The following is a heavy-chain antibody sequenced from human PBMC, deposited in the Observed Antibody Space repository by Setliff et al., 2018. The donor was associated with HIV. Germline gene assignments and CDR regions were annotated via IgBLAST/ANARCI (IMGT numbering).Heavy chain of an antibody. CDR3: ARDRPDLYYDSSGDAFDI. CDR2: MYYSGSA. J-gene: IGHJ3*02. Sequence: PSETLSLTCTVSGGSISSYYWSWIRQPPGKGLEWIGYMYYSGSANYNPSLKSRVTMSVDPSKNQFSLKLSSVTAADTAAYYCARDRPDLYYDSSGDAFDIWGQGTMVTVSS. D-gene: IGHD3-22*01. V-gene: IGHV4-59*01. CDR1: GGSISSYY.